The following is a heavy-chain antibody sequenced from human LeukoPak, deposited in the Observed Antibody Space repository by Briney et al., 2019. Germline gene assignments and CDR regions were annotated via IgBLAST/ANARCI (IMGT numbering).Heavy chain of an antibody. Sequence: SETLSLTCTVSGGSISSYYWSWIQQPAGKGLGWIGRIYTSGSTNYNPSLKSRVTMSVDTSKNQFSLKLSSVTAADTAVYYCARDEQQLVPRGMDVWGQGTTVTVPS. D-gene: IGHD6-13*01. CDR3: ARDEQQLVPRGMDV. V-gene: IGHV4-4*07. CDR2: IYTSGST. CDR1: GGSISSYY. J-gene: IGHJ6*02.